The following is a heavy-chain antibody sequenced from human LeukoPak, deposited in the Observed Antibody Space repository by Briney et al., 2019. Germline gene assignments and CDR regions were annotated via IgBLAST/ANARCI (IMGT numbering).Heavy chain of an antibody. CDR3: ARVVTIFFD. V-gene: IGHV4-34*01. CDR2: INHSEST. J-gene: IGHJ4*02. D-gene: IGHD3-9*01. Sequence: PSETLSLTCAVYGGSFSGYYWSWIRQPPGKGLEGIGEINHSESTNYNPSLKSRVTISVDTSKNQFSLKLSSVTAADTAVYYCARVVTIFFDWGQGTLVTVSS. CDR1: GGSFSGYY.